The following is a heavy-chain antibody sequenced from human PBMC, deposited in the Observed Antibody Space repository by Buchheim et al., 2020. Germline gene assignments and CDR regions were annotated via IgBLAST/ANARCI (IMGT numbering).Heavy chain of an antibody. CDR1: GFTFSSYW. CDR2: IKQDGSEK. D-gene: IGHD6-13*01. V-gene: IGHV3-7*01. Sequence: EVQLVVSGGGLVQPGGSLRLSCAASGFTFSSYWMSWVRQAPGKGLEWVANIKQDGSEKYYVDSVKGRFTISRDNAKNSLYLQMNSLRAEDTAVYYCAREGGGSSWYLGYYYYYMDVWGKGTT. CDR3: AREGGGSSWYLGYYYYYMDV. J-gene: IGHJ6*03.